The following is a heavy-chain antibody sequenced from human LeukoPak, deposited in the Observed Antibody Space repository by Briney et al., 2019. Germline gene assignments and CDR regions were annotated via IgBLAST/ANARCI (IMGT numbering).Heavy chain of an antibody. CDR1: GGSISDNY. J-gene: IGHJ3*02. V-gene: IGHV4-59*01. D-gene: IGHD3-22*01. Sequence: SETLSLTCSVSGGSISDNYWTWIRQSPGKGLEYLGHVSYTGRTRYNPSLQSRLTMSLDTSNNHFSLQLTSVTAADTAVYYCARLLDYDNSGAPDIFDIWGQGTMLTVSS. CDR2: VSYTGRT. CDR3: ARLLDYDNSGAPDIFDI.